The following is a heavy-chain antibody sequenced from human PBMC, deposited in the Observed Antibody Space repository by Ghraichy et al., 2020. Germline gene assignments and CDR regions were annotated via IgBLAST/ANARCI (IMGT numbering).Heavy chain of an antibody. Sequence: LSLTCVASAFTFSTYSMHWVRQAPGKGLEWVAVISHDGSSKYYADSVKGRFTISRDNSKNALYFQMNSLRAEDTALYYCARDIKSSSWSYDYYAMDVWGQGTTVTVSS. J-gene: IGHJ6*02. V-gene: IGHV3-30-3*01. CDR2: ISHDGSSK. D-gene: IGHD2-2*01. CDR1: AFTFSTYS. CDR3: ARDIKSSSWSYDYYAMDV.